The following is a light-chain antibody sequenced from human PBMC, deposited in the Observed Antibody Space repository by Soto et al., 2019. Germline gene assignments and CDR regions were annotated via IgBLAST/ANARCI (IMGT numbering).Light chain of an antibody. Sequence: EIVLTQSPATLSLSPGERATLSCRASQNVNNYLSWFQQRPGQAPRLLIYDASNRATGIPARFSGSGSGTDFTLTISSLEPEDFAVYYCQQRSSWLLTFGGGTRV. CDR2: DAS. CDR1: QNVNNY. J-gene: IGKJ4*01. V-gene: IGKV3-11*01. CDR3: QQRSSWLLT.